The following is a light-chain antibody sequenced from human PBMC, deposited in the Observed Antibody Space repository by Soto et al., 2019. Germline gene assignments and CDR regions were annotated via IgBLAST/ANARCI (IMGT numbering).Light chain of an antibody. J-gene: IGLJ1*01. CDR1: SSDVGSYNL. Sequence: QSVLTQPASVSGSPGQSITISCTGTSSDVGSYNLVSWYQQHPGKAPKLMIYEDSKRPSGVSKRFSGSKSGNTASLTISGLQAEDEADYYCCSYAGSSTYVFGTGTKVTVL. CDR3: CSYAGSSTYV. V-gene: IGLV2-23*01. CDR2: EDS.